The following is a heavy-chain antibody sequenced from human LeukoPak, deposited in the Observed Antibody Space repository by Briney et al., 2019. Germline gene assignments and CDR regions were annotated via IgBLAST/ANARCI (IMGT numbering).Heavy chain of an antibody. Sequence: SETLSLTCAVSGCSISSGYYWGWIRQPPGKGLEWIGSIYHSGSTYYNPSLKSRVTISVDTSKNQFSLKLSSVTAADTAVYYCARGWSTVPTDYWGQGTLVTVSS. V-gene: IGHV4-38-2*01. CDR3: ARGWSTVPTDY. CDR2: IYHSGST. CDR1: GCSISSGYY. J-gene: IGHJ4*02. D-gene: IGHD4-17*01.